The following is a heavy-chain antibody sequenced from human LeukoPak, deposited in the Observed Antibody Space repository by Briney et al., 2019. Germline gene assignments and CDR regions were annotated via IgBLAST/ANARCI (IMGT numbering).Heavy chain of an antibody. J-gene: IGHJ4*02. CDR2: ISGSGDST. CDR1: GFTFSSCA. Sequence: GGSLRLSCEASGFTFSSCAMTWVRQAPGKGLVWVSTISGSGDSTYYADSVKGRFTISRDNSKNTLYLQMNSLRAEDTAVYYCAKDPEGIAVAHFDYWGQGTLVTVSS. D-gene: IGHD6-19*01. CDR3: AKDPEGIAVAHFDY. V-gene: IGHV3-23*01.